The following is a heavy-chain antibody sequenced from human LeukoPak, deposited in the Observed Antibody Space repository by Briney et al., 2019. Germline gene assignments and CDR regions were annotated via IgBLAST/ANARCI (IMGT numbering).Heavy chain of an antibody. J-gene: IGHJ6*02. CDR1: ALTSTSYA. CDR2: IRGSGGST. D-gene: IGHD2-2*01. Sequence: PGGSLRLSCPASALTSTSYAMSWARQAPGKGLEWVSAIRGSGGSTYYAASVKGRFTISRDNSKNTLYLQMNSLRAEDTAVYYCAKDRGVVVPAAKVLYYYYGMDVWGQGTTVTVSS. V-gene: IGHV3-23*01. CDR3: AKDRGVVVPAAKVLYYYYGMDV.